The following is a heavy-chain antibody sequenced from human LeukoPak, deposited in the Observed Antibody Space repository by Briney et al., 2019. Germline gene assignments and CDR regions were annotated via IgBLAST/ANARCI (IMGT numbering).Heavy chain of an antibody. V-gene: IGHV4-59*01. CDR1: GGSISSYY. J-gene: IGHJ6*03. D-gene: IGHD6-13*01. CDR3: ARTTEAHSWRARYYDYYMDV. CDR2: IYYSGST. Sequence: ASETLSLTCTVSGGSISSYYWSWIRQPPGKGLEWIGYIYYSGSTNYNPSLKSRVTISVDTSKNQFSLKLSSVTAADTAVYYCARTTEAHSWRARYYDYYMDVWGKGTTVTVSS.